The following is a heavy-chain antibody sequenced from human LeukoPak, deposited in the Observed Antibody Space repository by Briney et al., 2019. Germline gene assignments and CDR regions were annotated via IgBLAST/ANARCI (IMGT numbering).Heavy chain of an antibody. CDR3: ARRQYYDGSGYWYYFDY. D-gene: IGHD3-22*01. CDR1: GGSINSYY. V-gene: IGHV4-59*08. J-gene: IGHJ4*02. Sequence: SETLSLTCNVSGGSINSYYWSWFRQAPGQGLEWIGQIYYSGSTNYNPSLQSRVIISVDTSKNQFSLKLRSVTAADTAVYYCARRQYYDGSGYWYYFDYWGQGTLVTVSP. CDR2: IYYSGST.